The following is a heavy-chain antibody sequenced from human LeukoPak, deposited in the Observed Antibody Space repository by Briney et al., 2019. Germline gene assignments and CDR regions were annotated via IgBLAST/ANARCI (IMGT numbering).Heavy chain of an antibody. Sequence: SETLSLTCSVSGGAITSSSYYWAWVRQPPGKGLEWIGSIYYTGSTNYNPSLQRRLTISVDTSKNQFSLKLGSVTAADTAVYYCARLGSSYWYFDYWGQGILVTVSS. J-gene: IGHJ4*02. D-gene: IGHD2-15*01. CDR3: ARLGSSYWYFDY. CDR1: GGAITSSSYY. CDR2: IYYTGST. V-gene: IGHV4-39*01.